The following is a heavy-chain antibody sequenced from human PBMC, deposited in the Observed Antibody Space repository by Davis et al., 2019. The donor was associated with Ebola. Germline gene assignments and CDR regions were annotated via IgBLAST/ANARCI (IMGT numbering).Heavy chain of an antibody. J-gene: IGHJ4*02. V-gene: IGHV3-23*01. CDR1: GFTFSSYA. CDR2: ISGSGGST. CDR3: ARVGWFRELDY. Sequence: GESLKISCAASGFTFSSYAMSWVRQAPGKGLEWVSAISGSGGSTYYADSVKGRFTISRDNSKNTLYLQMNSLRAEDTAVYYYARVGWFRELDYWGQGTLVTVSS. D-gene: IGHD3-10*01.